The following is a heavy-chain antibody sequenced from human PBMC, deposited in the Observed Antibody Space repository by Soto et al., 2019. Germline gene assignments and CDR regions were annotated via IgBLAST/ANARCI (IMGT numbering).Heavy chain of an antibody. D-gene: IGHD3-22*01. Sequence: GGCLRLSCAASGFTFSRYAMSWVRQAPGKGLEWVSAISGSGGSTYYADSVKGRFTISRDNSKNTLYLQMNSLRAEDTAVYYCATASYYDSSGYYFLDYWGQGTLVTVSS. CDR3: ATASYYDSSGYYFLDY. V-gene: IGHV3-23*01. J-gene: IGHJ4*02. CDR2: ISGSGGST. CDR1: GFTFSRYA.